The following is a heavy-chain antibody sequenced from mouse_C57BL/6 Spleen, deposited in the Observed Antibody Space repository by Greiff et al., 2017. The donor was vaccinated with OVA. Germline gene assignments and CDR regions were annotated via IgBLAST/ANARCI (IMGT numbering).Heavy chain of an antibody. CDR2: ICSGGST. D-gene: IGHD2-3*01. CDR1: GFSFTSYG. Sequence: VKLVESGPGLVQPSQSLSIPCTVSGFSFTSYGVHWVRQSPGKGLEWLGVICSGGSTDDNADFISRLSISKDNSKSQVFFKRNSLQADATAIDYCAGDGYYGAWFAYWGQGTLVTVSA. J-gene: IGHJ3*01. CDR3: AGDGYYGAWFAY. V-gene: IGHV2-2*01.